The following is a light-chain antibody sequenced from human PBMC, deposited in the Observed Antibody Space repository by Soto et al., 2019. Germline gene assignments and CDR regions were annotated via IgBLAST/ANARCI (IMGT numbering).Light chain of an antibody. V-gene: IGKV3-20*01. Sequence: EIVLTQSPGTLSLSPGERATLSCRASQGVTSNYLAWYKQRPGQAPRLFIYGASNRATVIPDRFSGGGSGTDFTLTISRLEPEDFAMYYCQQYDTSSPTTFGQGTRLEIE. J-gene: IGKJ5*01. CDR3: QQYDTSSPTT. CDR2: GAS. CDR1: QGVTSNY.